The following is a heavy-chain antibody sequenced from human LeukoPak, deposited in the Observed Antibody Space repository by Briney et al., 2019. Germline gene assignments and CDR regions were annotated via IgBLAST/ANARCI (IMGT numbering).Heavy chain of an antibody. CDR3: ARDTVRGVNGYYYYYGMDV. CDR1: GFTFSSYG. V-gene: IGHV3-48*04. Sequence: PGRSLRLSCAASGFTFSSYGMHWVRQAPGKGLEWVSYISSSGSTIYYADSVKGRFTISRDNAKSSLYLQMNSLRAEDTAVYYCARDTVRGVNGYYYYYGMDVWGQGTTVTVSS. J-gene: IGHJ6*02. D-gene: IGHD3-10*01. CDR2: ISSSGSTI.